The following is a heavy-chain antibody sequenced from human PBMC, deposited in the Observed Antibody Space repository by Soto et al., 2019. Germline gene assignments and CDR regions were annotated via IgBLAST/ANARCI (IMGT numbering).Heavy chain of an antibody. D-gene: IGHD1-26*01. J-gene: IGHJ5*02. CDR1: GFTFSSYA. CDR3: AKLPTTGLFPYSGSYFDP. Sequence: PGGSLRLSCAASGFTFSSYAMSWVRQAPGKGLEWVSAISGSGGSTYYADSVKGRFTISRDNSKNTLYLQMNSLRAEDTAVYYCAKLPTTGLFPYSGSYFDPWGQGTLVTVSS. CDR2: ISGSGGST. V-gene: IGHV3-23*01.